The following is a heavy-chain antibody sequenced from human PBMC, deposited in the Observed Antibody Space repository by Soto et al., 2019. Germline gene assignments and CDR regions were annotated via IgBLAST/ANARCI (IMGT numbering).Heavy chain of an antibody. V-gene: IGHV1-69*01. J-gene: IGHJ4*02. Sequence: QVQLVQSGAEVKKPGSSVKVSCKASGGTFSSYAISWVRQAPGQGLEWMGGIIPIFGTANYAQKFQGRVTITADESTSTAYMELSSLRSEDTTVYYCAREGVGATPEGYYFDYWGQGTLVTVSS. CDR1: GGTFSSYA. D-gene: IGHD1-26*01. CDR2: IIPIFGTA. CDR3: AREGVGATPEGYYFDY.